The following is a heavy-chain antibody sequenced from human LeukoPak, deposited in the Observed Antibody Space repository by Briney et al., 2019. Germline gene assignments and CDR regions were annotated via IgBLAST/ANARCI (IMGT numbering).Heavy chain of an antibody. CDR1: GGSFSGYY. Sequence: PSETLSLTCAVCGGSFSGYYWSWIRQPPGKGMEWSGEIKHSGSTNYNPSLKSRATISVDTSKNRSSLKLSSVTAADTAVYYCARGGPVAGTNFDYWGQGTLVTVSS. V-gene: IGHV4-34*01. CDR3: ARGGPVAGTNFDY. J-gene: IGHJ4*02. CDR2: IKHSGST. D-gene: IGHD6-19*01.